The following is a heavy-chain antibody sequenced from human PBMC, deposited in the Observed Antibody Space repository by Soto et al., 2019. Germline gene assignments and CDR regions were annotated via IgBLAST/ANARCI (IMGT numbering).Heavy chain of an antibody. CDR1: GYTFTSYA. CDR2: INAGNGNT. V-gene: IGHV1-3*05. J-gene: IGHJ4*02. CDR3: ARGLVLLWFGEFDFDY. Sequence: QVQLVQSGAEEKKPGASVKVSCKASGYTFTSYAMHWVRQAPGQRLEWMGWINAGNGNTKYSQKFQGRVTITRDTSASTAYMELSSLRSEDTAVYYCARGLVLLWFGEFDFDYWGQGTLVTVSS. D-gene: IGHD3-10*01.